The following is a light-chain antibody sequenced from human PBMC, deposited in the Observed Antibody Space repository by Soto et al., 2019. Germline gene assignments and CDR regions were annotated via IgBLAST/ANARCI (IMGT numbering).Light chain of an antibody. CDR3: QQYNNVPYT. V-gene: IGKV1-16*01. CDR1: QGVSSD. CDR2: AAS. J-gene: IGKJ2*01. Sequence: DIQMTQSPSSLSVSLGDRVTITCRASQGVSSDLAWFQQKPGKAPKSLIYAASSLHSGVPSRFSGSGFGTDFPLTISSLQPADFATYYCQQYNNVPYTFGQGTKV.